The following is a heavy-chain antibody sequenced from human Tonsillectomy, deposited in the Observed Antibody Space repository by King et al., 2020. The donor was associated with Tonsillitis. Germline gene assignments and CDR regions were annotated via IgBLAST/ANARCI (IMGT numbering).Heavy chain of an antibody. CDR2: MSGSGFDT. CDR1: GFTCNNYA. D-gene: IGHD3-3*01. J-gene: IGHJ4*02. V-gene: IGHV3-23*04. CDR3: AKSSGRLSIFGIVIMQFDS. Sequence: VQLVESGGGLVQPGGSLRLSCVASGFTCNNYAMSWVGQTPGKGMEGVSSMSGSGFDTYYSDSGKGRFTISRVNSKNTLYLQMNSLRAEDTAIYYCAKSSGRLSIFGIVIMQFDSWGQGTLVTVSS.